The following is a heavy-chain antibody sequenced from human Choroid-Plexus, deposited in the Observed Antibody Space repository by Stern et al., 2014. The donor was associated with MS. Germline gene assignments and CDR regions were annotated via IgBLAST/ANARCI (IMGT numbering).Heavy chain of an antibody. Sequence: VQLVESGGGVVQPGRPLRLSCVASGFTFGSCAMHWVRQAPGKGLGWVAGVSYDGSNKYYADSVKGRFTISRENSQNTLYMQMSSLRPEDTAVYYCAKDRQYLTYFFDHWGQGSLVTVSS. J-gene: IGHJ5*02. CDR3: AKDRQYLTYFFDH. CDR2: VSYDGSNK. V-gene: IGHV3-30*18. CDR1: GFTFGSCA. D-gene: IGHD2/OR15-2a*01.